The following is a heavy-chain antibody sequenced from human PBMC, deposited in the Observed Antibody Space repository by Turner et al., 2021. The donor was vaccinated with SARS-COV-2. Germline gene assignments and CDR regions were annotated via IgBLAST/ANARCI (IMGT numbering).Heavy chain of an antibody. CDR1: GGSISSSSYY. V-gene: IGHV4-39*01. CDR2: IYYSGST. D-gene: IGHD3-22*01. Sequence: QLQLQESGTGLVKPSETLSLTCTVSGGSISSSSYYWGLNRQPPGKGLEWIGSIYYSGSTYYNPSLKSRVTISVDTSKNQFSLKLSSVTAADTAVYYCAGEEVVFRASHTLYYYGMDVWGQGTTVTVSS. CDR3: AGEEVVFRASHTLYYYGMDV. J-gene: IGHJ6*02.